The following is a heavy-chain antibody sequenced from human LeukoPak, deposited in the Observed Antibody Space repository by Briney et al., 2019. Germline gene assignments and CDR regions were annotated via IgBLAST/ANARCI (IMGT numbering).Heavy chain of an antibody. Sequence: GGSLRLSCAASGFTFSNYGMHWVRQAPGKGLEWVALISFDGSQKYYADSVKGRFTISRDNSKSTVYLQMNSLRVEDAAVYYCSKDLTSDFGGDLDPWGQGTLVTVSP. CDR1: GFTFSNYG. CDR3: SKDLTSDFGGDLDP. D-gene: IGHD3-10*01. CDR2: ISFDGSQK. J-gene: IGHJ5*02. V-gene: IGHV3-30*02.